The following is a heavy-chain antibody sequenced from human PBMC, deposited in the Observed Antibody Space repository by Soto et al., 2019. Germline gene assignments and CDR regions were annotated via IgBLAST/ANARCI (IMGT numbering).Heavy chain of an antibody. CDR2: INPNSGGT. CDR3: ARDGAGWVTGDYAFDS. Sequence: ASVKVSCKASGYTFTGYYMHWVRQAPGQGLEWMGWINPNSGGTDYAQKFQGWVTLTRDTSISTAYRELSRLRSDDTDVDYGARDGAGWVTGDYAFDSWGQGTMVTVS. D-gene: IGHD7-27*01. V-gene: IGHV1-2*04. J-gene: IGHJ3*02. CDR1: GYTFTGYY.